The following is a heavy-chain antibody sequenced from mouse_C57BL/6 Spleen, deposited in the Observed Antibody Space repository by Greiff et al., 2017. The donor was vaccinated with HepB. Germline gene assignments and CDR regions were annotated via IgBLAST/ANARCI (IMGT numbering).Heavy chain of an antibody. CDR3: ARYYNGSSHWNYDV. CDR2: IYPGDGDT. CDR1: GYAFSSSW. V-gene: IGHV1-82*01. Sequence: QVQLQQSGPELVKPGASVKISCKASGYAFSSSWMNWVKQRPGTGLEWIGRIYPGDGDTNYNGKFKGKATLTADKSSSTANMQLSSLTSEDSAVYFCARYYNGSSHWNYDVWGTGTTVTVSS. J-gene: IGHJ1*03. D-gene: IGHD1-1*01.